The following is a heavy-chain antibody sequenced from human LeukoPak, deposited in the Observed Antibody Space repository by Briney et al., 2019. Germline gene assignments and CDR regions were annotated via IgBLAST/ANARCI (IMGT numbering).Heavy chain of an antibody. J-gene: IGHJ4*02. CDR3: ARAVSYLYPNYFDF. D-gene: IGHD3-10*01. V-gene: IGHV3-23*01. CDR2: ISGSGGST. Sequence: GGSLGLSCAASGFTFSSYAMSWVRQAPGKGLEWVSAISGSGGSTCYADSVKGRFTISRDNSKNTLYLQMNSLRAEDTAVYYCARAVSYLYPNYFDFWGQGTLVTVSS. CDR1: GFTFSSYA.